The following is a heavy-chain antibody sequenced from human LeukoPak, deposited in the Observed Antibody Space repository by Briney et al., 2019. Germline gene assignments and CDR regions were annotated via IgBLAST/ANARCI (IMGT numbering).Heavy chain of an antibody. D-gene: IGHD6-19*01. CDR1: GFTFSNYA. Sequence: GRSLRLSCAASGFTFSNYAVHWVRQAPGKGLEWVAGIAYDGSHKDYADSVKGRFTISRDNAKNTVNLQMSNLTAEDTAVYYCARDDSSGWSDAFDIWGQGTMVTVSS. CDR2: IAYDGSHK. V-gene: IGHV3-30*04. J-gene: IGHJ3*02. CDR3: ARDDSSGWSDAFDI.